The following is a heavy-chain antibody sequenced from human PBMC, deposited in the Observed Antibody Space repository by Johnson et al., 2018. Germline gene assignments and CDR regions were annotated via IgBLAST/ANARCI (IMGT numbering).Heavy chain of an antibody. J-gene: IGHJ4*02. CDR2: IMPIFGTP. V-gene: IGHV1-69*01. Sequence: QVQLVQSGAEVKKPGSSVNVSCKASGGTFSSYGITWVRQAPGQGLEWLGEIMPIFGTPNYAQKFQGRVTINADGSTSTADMELTSLRSEDTAVYYCAGHKYNTGWADWGQGTLLTVSS. CDR3: AGHKYNTGWAD. CDR1: GGTFSSYG. D-gene: IGHD6-19*01.